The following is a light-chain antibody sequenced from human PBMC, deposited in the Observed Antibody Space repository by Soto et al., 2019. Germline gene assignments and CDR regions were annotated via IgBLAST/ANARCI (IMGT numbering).Light chain of an antibody. V-gene: IGKV3-20*01. J-gene: IGKJ1*01. CDR2: GAS. CDR1: QSININY. Sequence: EIVLTQSPGTLSLSPGERATLSCRASQSININYLAWYQQKPGQGPRLLMYGASSRATGIPDSFSGSGSGIDFTLTISRLEPEDFAVYYCQQYDNPPRMFGQGTKVEIK. CDR3: QQYDNPPRM.